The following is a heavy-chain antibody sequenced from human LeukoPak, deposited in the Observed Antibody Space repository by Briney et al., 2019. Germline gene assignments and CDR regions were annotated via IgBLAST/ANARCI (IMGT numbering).Heavy chain of an antibody. D-gene: IGHD3-16*01. J-gene: IGHJ4*02. CDR3: ARENLGSFDY. V-gene: IGHV3-21*01. CDR1: GFSFSTWS. Sequence: GGSLRLSCAASGFSFSTWSVNWVRQAPGKGLEWVSSISSSSRYIYYADSVKGRFTISRDNAKNSLYLQMNSLRAEDTAVYYCARENLGSFDYWGQGTLVTVSS. CDR2: ISSSSRYI.